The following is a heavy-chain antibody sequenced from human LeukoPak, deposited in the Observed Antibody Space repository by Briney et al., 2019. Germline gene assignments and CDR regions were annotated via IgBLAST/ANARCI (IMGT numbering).Heavy chain of an antibody. J-gene: IGHJ5*02. D-gene: IGHD3-3*01. V-gene: IGHV4-39*07. Sequence: SETLSLTCTVSGGSIFSTTYYWGWIRQPPGKGLEWIGSIFHSGSTNYNPSLKSRVTISVDTSKNQFSLKLSSVTAADTAVYYCARAARALRLTRPFDPWGQGTLVTVSS. CDR2: IFHSGST. CDR1: GGSIFSTTYY. CDR3: ARAARALRLTRPFDP.